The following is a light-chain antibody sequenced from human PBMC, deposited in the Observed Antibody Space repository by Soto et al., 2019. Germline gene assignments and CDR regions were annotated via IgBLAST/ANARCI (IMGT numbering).Light chain of an antibody. CDR2: GAS. Sequence: EIVLTQSPGTLSLSRGESATLSCRASQSVTSSHLAWYQQKPGQAPRLLIYGASTRATGIPARFSGSGSGTEFTLTISSLQSEDFAVYYCQQYNNWPPETFGQGTKV. V-gene: IGKV3-15*01. J-gene: IGKJ1*01. CDR1: QSVTSSH. CDR3: QQYNNWPPET.